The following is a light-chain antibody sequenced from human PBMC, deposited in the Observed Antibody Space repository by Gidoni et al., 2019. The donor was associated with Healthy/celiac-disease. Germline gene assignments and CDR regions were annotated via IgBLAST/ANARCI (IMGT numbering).Light chain of an antibody. CDR2: AAS. Sequence: IKLTQSPSSLSASVGDRVTITCRASQSISSYLNWYQQKPGKSPKLLIYAASSLQSGVPSRFSGSGSGTDCTLTISSLQPEDFATYYCQQSYSTPRTFGQGTKVEIK. CDR3: QQSYSTPRT. V-gene: IGKV1-39*01. J-gene: IGKJ1*01. CDR1: QSISSY.